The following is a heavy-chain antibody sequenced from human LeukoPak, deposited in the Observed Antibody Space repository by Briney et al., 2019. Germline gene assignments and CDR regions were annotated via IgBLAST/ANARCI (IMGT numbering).Heavy chain of an antibody. J-gene: IGHJ4*02. CDR1: GFTFSNYG. CDR3: AKYSKANSGRPFDS. CDR2: ISGNGGTT. Sequence: GGSLRLSCAAYGFTFSNYGMSWDRQAPGKGLEWVSIISGNGGTTYYADSVRGQFTISRDNSKNTLYLQMNSLRAEDTALYYCAKYSKANSGRPFDSWGQGTLVTVSS. V-gene: IGHV3-23*01. D-gene: IGHD6-19*01.